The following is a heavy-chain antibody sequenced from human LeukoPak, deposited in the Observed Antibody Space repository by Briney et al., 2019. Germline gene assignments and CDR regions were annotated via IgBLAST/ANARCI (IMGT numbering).Heavy chain of an antibody. D-gene: IGHD5-18*01. Sequence: PGGSLRLSCAASGFTFSSYSMNWVRQAPGKGLEWVAYISSSSNTIDSADSMKGRFTISRDNAKNSLYLQVNSLRAEDTAVYYCARARGYSYGYSDYWGQGTLVTVSS. CDR2: ISSSSNTI. CDR3: ARARGYSYGYSDY. V-gene: IGHV3-48*01. CDR1: GFTFSSYS. J-gene: IGHJ4*02.